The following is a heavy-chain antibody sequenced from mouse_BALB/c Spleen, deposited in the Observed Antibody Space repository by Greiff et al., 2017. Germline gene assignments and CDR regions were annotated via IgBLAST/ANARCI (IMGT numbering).Heavy chain of an antibody. V-gene: IGHV5-9*03. CDR1: GFTFSSYT. CDR2: ISSGGGNT. Sequence: LVESGGGLVKPGGSLKLSCAASGFTFSSYTMSWVRQTPEKRLEWVATISSGGGNTYYPDSVKGRFTISRDNAKNNLYLQMSSLRSEDTALYYCASGYPYAMDYWGQGTSVTVSS. D-gene: IGHD1-2*01. J-gene: IGHJ4*01. CDR3: ASGYPYAMDY.